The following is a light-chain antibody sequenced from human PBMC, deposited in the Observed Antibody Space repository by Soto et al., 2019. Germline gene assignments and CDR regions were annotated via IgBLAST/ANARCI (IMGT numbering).Light chain of an antibody. Sequence: TQSPATLSVSPGERATLSCRASQIIRSNLAWYQQKPGQAPRLLIYGASTRATDIPARFGGSGSGTEFTLTISSLQSEDFAIYYCQQYNNWPQTFGQGTKVEVK. V-gene: IGKV3-15*01. CDR3: QQYNNWPQT. J-gene: IGKJ1*01. CDR1: QIIRSN. CDR2: GAS.